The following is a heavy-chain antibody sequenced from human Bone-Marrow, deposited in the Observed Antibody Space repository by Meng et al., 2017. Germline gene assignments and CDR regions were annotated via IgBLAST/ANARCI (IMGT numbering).Heavy chain of an antibody. CDR1: GYNFPDYW. J-gene: IGHJ4*02. D-gene: IGHD6-13*01. Sequence: QLVQSGAEVKKPGASVKVSCKPSGYNFPDYWLHWVRRAPGQGLEWMGRIDPKSGDTHYAQRFQGRVTMTGDTSISTAYMELSGLRSDDTAMYYCARDEDISAAGKLFGDYWGQGTLVTVSS. CDR3: ARDEDISAAGKLFGDY. CDR2: IDPKSGDT. V-gene: IGHV1-2*06.